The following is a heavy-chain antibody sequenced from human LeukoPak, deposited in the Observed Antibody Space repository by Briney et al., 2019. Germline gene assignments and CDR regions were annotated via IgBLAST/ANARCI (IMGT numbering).Heavy chain of an antibody. D-gene: IGHD1-26*01. J-gene: IGHJ4*02. CDR2: IYYSGST. Sequence: KASETLSLTCTVSGGSISSGGYYWSWIRQHPGKGLEWIGYIYYSGSTYYNPSLKSRVTISVDTSKNQFPLKLSSVTAADTALYYCAKQEGALIQNWCFDHWGLGTLVTVSS. CDR1: GGSISSGGYY. CDR3: AKQEGALIQNWCFDH. V-gene: IGHV4-31*03.